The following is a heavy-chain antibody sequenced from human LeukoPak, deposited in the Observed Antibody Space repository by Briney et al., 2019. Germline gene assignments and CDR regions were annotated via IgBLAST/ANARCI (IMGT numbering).Heavy chain of an antibody. D-gene: IGHD2-21*01. CDR3: ARGAAYCGGDCYSD. V-gene: IGHV1-8*01. CDR1: GYTFTTYD. J-gene: IGHJ4*02. Sequence: ASVKVSCKASGYTFTTYDIIWVRQATGQGLEWMGWMNPNSGNTGYAQKFQGRVTMTRNTSISTAYMELSSLRSDDTAVYYCARGAAYCGGDCYSDWGQGTLVTVSS. CDR2: MNPNSGNT.